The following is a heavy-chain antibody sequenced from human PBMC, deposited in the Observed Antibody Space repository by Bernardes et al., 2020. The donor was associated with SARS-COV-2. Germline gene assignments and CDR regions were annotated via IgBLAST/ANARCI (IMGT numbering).Heavy chain of an antibody. Sequence: GGSLRLSCAASGFTFSDHNMDWVRQAPGKGLEWVARIRNKANSYTTEYAASVKGRFTISGDESTNSLYLQMNSLRTDDTAVYYCARSPLGIAPFDYWGQGTLVTVSS. CDR3: ARSPLGIAPFDY. V-gene: IGHV3-72*01. D-gene: IGHD2-21*01. CDR2: IRNKANSYTT. J-gene: IGHJ4*02. CDR1: GFTFSDHN.